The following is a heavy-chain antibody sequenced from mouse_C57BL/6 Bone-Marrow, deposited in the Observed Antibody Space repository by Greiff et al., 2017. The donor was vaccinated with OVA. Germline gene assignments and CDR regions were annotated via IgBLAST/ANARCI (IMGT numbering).Heavy chain of an antibody. D-gene: IGHD1-1*01. CDR2: ILPSIGRT. Sequence: QVQLKESGSELRSPGSSVKLSCKDFDSEVFPIAYMSWVRQKPGHGFEWIGGILPSIGRTIYGEKFEDKATLDADTLSNTAYLELNSLTSEDSAIYYCARSGAYYYGSGYWYFDVWGTGTTVTVSS. J-gene: IGHJ1*03. CDR1: DSEVFPIAY. V-gene: IGHV15-2*01. CDR3: ARSGAYYYGSGYWYFDV.